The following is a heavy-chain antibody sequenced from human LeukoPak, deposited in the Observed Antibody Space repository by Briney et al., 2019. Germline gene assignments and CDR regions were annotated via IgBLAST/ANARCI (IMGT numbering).Heavy chain of an antibody. CDR3: ASEDIVVVPAAGGDY. D-gene: IGHD2-2*01. CDR1: GYTFTGYY. J-gene: IGHJ4*02. CDR2: INPNSGGT. Sequence: ASVKVSCXASGYTFTGYYMHWVRQAPGQGLEWMGWINPNSGGTNYAQKFQGRVTMTRDTSISTAYMELSRLRSDDTAVYYCASEDIVVVPAAGGDYWGQGTLVTVSS. V-gene: IGHV1-2*02.